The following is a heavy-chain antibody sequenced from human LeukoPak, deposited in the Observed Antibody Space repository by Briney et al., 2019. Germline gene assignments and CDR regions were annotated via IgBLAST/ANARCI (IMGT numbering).Heavy chain of an antibody. Sequence: KAGESLNISCKGAGYSFTSYWIGGVRQLPGKGLEWLAIIYPGDSDTRYSPSFQDQVTISADKSTSTAYLQWSSLKASDTAMYYCARISAIVRGVISPLDYWGQRALVTVSS. CDR2: IYPGDSDT. D-gene: IGHD3-10*01. CDR1: GYSFTSYW. V-gene: IGHV5-51*01. CDR3: ARISAIVRGVISPLDY. J-gene: IGHJ4*02.